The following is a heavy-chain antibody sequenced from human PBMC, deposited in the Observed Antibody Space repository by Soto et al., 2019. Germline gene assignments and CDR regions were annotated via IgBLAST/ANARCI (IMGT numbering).Heavy chain of an antibody. CDR2: IYYSGST. J-gene: IGHJ4*02. CDR3: ARGGRDFWSGYYKDY. V-gene: IGHV4-30-4*01. CDR1: GGSISSGDYY. Sequence: ASETLSLTCTVSGGSISSGDYYWSWIRQPPGKGLEWIGYIYYSGSTYYNPSLKSRVTISVDTSKNQFSLKLSSVTAADTAVYYCARGGRDFWSGYYKDYWGQGTLVTVS. D-gene: IGHD3-3*01.